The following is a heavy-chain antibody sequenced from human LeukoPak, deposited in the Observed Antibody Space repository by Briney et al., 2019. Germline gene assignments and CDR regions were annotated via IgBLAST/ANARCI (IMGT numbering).Heavy chain of an antibody. J-gene: IGHJ6*03. CDR1: GFTFDDYA. CDR3: AKEWEPSGYYYYYMDV. V-gene: IGHV3-43D*03. CDR2: INWDGGST. Sequence: GGSLRLSCAASGFTFDDYAMHWVRPAPGKGLEGVSLINWDGGSTYYADSVKGRFTISRDNSTNSLYLQMNSLRAEDTALYYCAKEWEPSGYYYYYMDVWGKGATVTVSS. D-gene: IGHD1-26*01.